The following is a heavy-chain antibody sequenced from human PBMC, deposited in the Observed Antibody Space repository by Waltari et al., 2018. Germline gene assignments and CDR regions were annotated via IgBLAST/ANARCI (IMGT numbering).Heavy chain of an antibody. V-gene: IGHV1-2*02. J-gene: IGHJ4*02. CDR2: INPNSGGT. CDR3: ARADVDTTMDYDY. Sequence: QVQLVQSGAEVKKPGASVKVSCKASGYTFTGYHMHLVLQAPGQGLEWMGWINPNSGGTNYAQKFQGRVTMTRDTSISTAYMELSRLRSDDTAMYYCARADVDTTMDYDYWGQGTLVTVSS. CDR1: GYTFTGYH. D-gene: IGHD5-18*01.